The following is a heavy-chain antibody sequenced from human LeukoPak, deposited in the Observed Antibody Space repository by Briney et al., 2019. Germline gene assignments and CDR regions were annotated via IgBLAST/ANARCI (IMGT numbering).Heavy chain of an antibody. CDR3: ARTNNWRPYCSYSHMDN. Sequence: GGSLTLSCAPSGFAVSSDYMSWVRQAPGMGLQWVSLIYNGGGTNYADSMKGRFTISRDTSKNTLFLHMRGLRAEDTAVYYCARTNNWRPYCSYSHMDNWGQGTTVTVSS. CDR2: IYNGGGT. D-gene: IGHD1-1*01. J-gene: IGHJ6*02. CDR1: GFAVSSDY. V-gene: IGHV3-53*01.